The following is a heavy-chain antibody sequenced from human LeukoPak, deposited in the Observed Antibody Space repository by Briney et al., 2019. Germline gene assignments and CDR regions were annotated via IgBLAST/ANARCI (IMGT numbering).Heavy chain of an antibody. CDR1: GFTFSSYG. D-gene: IGHD4-23*01. CDR2: IRYDGSNK. V-gene: IGHV3-30*02. CDR3: ARLRWEQTGYSSDY. Sequence: GGSLRLSCAASGFTFSSYGMHWVRQAPGKGLEWVAFIRYDGSNKYYADSVKGRFTISRDNAKNSLYLQMNSLRAEDTAVFYCARLRWEQTGYSSDYWGQGTLVTVSS. J-gene: IGHJ4*02.